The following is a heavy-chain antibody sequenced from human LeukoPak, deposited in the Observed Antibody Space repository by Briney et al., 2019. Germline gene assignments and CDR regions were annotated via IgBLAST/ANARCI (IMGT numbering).Heavy chain of an antibody. V-gene: IGHV4-34*01. CDR2: INHSGST. D-gene: IGHD6-13*01. CDR3: ATRWGRMNRQQLPRNWFDP. Sequence: PSETLSLTCAVYGGSFSGYYWSWIRQPPGKGLEWLGEINHSGSTNYNPSLKSRVTISVDTSKNQFSLKLSSVTAADTAVYYCATRWGRMNRQQLPRNWFDPWGQGTLVTVSS. CDR1: GGSFSGYY. J-gene: IGHJ5*02.